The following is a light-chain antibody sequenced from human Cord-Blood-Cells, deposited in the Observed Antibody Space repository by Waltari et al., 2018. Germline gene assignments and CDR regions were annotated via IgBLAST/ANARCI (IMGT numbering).Light chain of an antibody. CDR2: DAS. V-gene: IGKV3D-20*01. J-gene: IGKJ3*01. CDR1: QSVSSSY. CDR3: QQYGSSLFT. Sequence: EIVLTQSPATLSLSPGDRATLSCGASQSVSSSYLAWYQQKPGLAPRLLIYDASSRATGIPDRFSGSGSGTDFTLTISRLEPEDFAVYYCQQYGSSLFTFGPGTKVDIK.